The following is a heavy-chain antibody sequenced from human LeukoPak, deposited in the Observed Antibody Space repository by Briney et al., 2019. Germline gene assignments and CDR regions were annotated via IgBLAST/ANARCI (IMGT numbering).Heavy chain of an antibody. CDR2: ISGSGRTM. Sequence: AGGSLRLSCAASGFTFSSYEMNWVRQAPGKGLEWVSYISGSGRTMSYADSVKGRFTISRDNAKNSLYLQMDSLRAEDTAVYYCARVRSGSLDYWGQGTLVTVSS. CDR1: GFTFSSYE. V-gene: IGHV3-48*03. J-gene: IGHJ4*02. D-gene: IGHD1-26*01. CDR3: ARVRSGSLDY.